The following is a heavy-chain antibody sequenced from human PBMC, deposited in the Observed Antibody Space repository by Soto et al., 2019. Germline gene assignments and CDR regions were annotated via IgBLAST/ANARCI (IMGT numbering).Heavy chain of an antibody. V-gene: IGHV3-15*07. D-gene: IGHD2-15*01. CDR2: IKSKTDGGTT. Sequence: EVQLVESGGGLVKPGGSLRLSCAASGFTFSNAWMNWVRQAPGKGLEWVGRIKSKTDGGTTDYAAPVKGRFTISRDESKNTLYLQMISLKTEDTAVYYCTTSLVVVAAEFDYWGQGTLVTVSS. J-gene: IGHJ4*02. CDR3: TTSLVVVAAEFDY. CDR1: GFTFSNAW.